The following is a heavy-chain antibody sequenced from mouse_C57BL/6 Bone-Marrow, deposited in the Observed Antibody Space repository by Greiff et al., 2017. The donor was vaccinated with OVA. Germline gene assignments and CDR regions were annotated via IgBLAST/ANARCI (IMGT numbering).Heavy chain of an antibody. CDR1: GYTFTSYW. Sequence: VQLQQSGTVLARPGASVKMSCKTSGYTFTSYWMHWVKQRPGQGLEWIGAIYPGNSDTSYNQKFKGKAKLTAVTSASTAYMELSSLTNEDSAVYYCTRGGGDGYYRGYWYFDVWGTGTTVTVSS. CDR3: TRGGGDGYYRGYWYFDV. J-gene: IGHJ1*03. V-gene: IGHV1-5*01. CDR2: IYPGNSDT. D-gene: IGHD2-3*01.